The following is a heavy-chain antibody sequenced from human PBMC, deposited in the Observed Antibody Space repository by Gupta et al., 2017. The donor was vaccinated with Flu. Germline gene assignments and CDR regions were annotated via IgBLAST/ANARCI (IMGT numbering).Heavy chain of an antibody. Sequence: QLQFQESGPGLVKPSETLSLICTVSGDSVSSPRYYWGWIRQSPGKGLEWLGNIYYSGKTYYNPSLKSRITMSVDTSKNHFSLSLTSVTAANAAVYFCARLCATDTCTRNSFDIWGPGTMVTVSS. CDR3: ARLCATDTCTRNSFDI. CDR1: GDSVSSPRYY. CDR2: IYYSGKT. D-gene: IGHD2-15*01. J-gene: IGHJ3*02. V-gene: IGHV4-39*02.